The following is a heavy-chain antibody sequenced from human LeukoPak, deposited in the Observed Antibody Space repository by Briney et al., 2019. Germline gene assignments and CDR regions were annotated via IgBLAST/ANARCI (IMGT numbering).Heavy chain of an antibody. V-gene: IGHV5-51*01. CDR2: IYPGDSDT. Sequence: SGESLKISCKGSGYSFTSYWIGWVRQMPGKGLEWMGIIYPGDSDTRYSPSFQGQVTISADKSISAAYLQWSSLKASDTAMYYCARGPSGSYSSFDYWGQGTLVTVSS. CDR1: GYSFTSYW. D-gene: IGHD1-26*01. CDR3: ARGPSGSYSSFDY. J-gene: IGHJ4*02.